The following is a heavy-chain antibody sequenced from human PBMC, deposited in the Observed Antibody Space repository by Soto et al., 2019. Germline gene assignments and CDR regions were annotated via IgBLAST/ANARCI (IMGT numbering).Heavy chain of an antibody. D-gene: IGHD2-2*01. V-gene: IGHV1-69*13. CDR2: IIPIFGTA. CDR1: GGTFSSYA. J-gene: IGHJ4*02. Sequence: SVKVSCKASGGTFSSYAISWVRQAPGQGLEWMGGIIPIFGTANYAQKFQGRVTITADESTSTAYMELSSLRSEDTAAYYCARNALIVVVPAASRYNWNYVDYWGQGTLVTVSS. CDR3: ARNALIVVVPAASRYNWNYVDY.